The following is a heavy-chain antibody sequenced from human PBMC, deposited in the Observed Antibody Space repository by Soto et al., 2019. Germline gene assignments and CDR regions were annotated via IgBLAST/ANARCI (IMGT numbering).Heavy chain of an antibody. CDR3: ATHRGIALRRPFDY. J-gene: IGHJ4*02. CDR1: GKSLSEAS. CDR2: FDPEHDET. D-gene: IGHD6-13*01. Sequence: ASVKVSCKLGGKSLSEASIHWVRQAPGKGPEWLGGFDPEHDETVFAQKFQGRVTVTEDTSTDTAYMELSSLRSEDTAVYYCATHRGIALRRPFDYWGQGTLVTVSS. V-gene: IGHV1-24*01.